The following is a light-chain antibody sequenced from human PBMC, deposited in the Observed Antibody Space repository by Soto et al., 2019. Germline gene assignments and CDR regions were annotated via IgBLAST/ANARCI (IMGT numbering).Light chain of an antibody. V-gene: IGKV3-20*01. CDR2: GAS. CDR3: QQYGRSPPFT. J-gene: IGKJ2*01. Sequence: EIVLTQSPGTLSLSPGDRATLSCRASQSVRSNYLAWYQQKPGQAPRLLLYGASSRATGIPDRFSGSGSGTDFTLTISRLEPEDFAVYFCQQYGRSPPFTFGQGTKVEIK. CDR1: QSVRSNY.